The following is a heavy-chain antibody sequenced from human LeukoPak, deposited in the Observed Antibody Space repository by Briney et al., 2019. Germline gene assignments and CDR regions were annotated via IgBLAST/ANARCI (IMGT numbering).Heavy chain of an antibody. Sequence: GGSLRLSCAASGFTSGNHWMSWVRQAPGKGLEWVANINQDGSEKYYVDSVKGRFTISRDNAKNSLYLQMNSLRAEDTAVYYCGRAYGAGSCDYWGQGTLVPVSS. CDR2: INQDGSEK. D-gene: IGHD3-10*01. V-gene: IGHV3-7*01. J-gene: IGHJ4*02. CDR1: GFTSGNHW. CDR3: GRAYGAGSCDY.